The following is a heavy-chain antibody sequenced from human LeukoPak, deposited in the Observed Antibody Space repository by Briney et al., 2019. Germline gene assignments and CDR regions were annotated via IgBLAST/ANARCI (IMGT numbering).Heavy chain of an antibody. CDR3: ARVTTGGYYNC. V-gene: IGHV4-61*02. CDR2: IYTSGST. CDR1: GGSISSGSYY. D-gene: IGHD3-22*01. J-gene: IGHJ4*02. Sequence: PSQTLSLTCTVSGGSISSGSYYWSWLRQPAGTGLEWIGRIYTSGSTNYNPSLKSRVTISVDTSKNQFSLKLSSVTAADTAVYYCARVTTGGYYNCWGQGTLVTVSS.